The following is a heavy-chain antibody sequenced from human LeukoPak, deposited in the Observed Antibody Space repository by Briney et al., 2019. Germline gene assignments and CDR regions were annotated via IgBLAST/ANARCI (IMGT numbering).Heavy chain of an antibody. D-gene: IGHD3-22*01. CDR2: IYYGGNT. CDR3: ARDTTTMIAEY. J-gene: IGHJ4*02. V-gene: IGHV4-39*07. CDR1: GGSISRSGYY. Sequence: SETLSLTCTVSGGSISRSGYYWGWVRQPPGKGLEWIASIYYGGNTYSNPSLKSRVTISVDTSKNQFSLKLSSVTAADTAVYYCARDTTTMIAEYWGQGILVTVSS.